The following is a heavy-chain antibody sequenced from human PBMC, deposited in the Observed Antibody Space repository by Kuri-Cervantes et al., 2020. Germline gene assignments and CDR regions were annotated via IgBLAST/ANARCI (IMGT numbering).Heavy chain of an antibody. CDR3: ARGPYYYGSGSYYYWFDP. Sequence: ASVKVSCKVSGYTLTELSMHWVRQAPGKGLEWMGIINPSGGSTSYAQKFQGRVTMTRDTSTSTVYMELSSLRSEDTAVYCCARGPYYYGSGSYYYWFDPWGQGTLVTVSS. V-gene: IGHV1-46*01. CDR1: GYTLTELS. J-gene: IGHJ5*02. D-gene: IGHD3-10*01. CDR2: INPSGGST.